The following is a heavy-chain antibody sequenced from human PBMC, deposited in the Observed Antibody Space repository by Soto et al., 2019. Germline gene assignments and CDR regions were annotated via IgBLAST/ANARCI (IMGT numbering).Heavy chain of an antibody. V-gene: IGHV1-69*02. D-gene: IGHD2-15*01. CDR3: ARVAHCSRGSCYSLGDAFDI. CDR2: IIPILGIA. J-gene: IGHJ3*02. Sequence: QVPLVQSGAEVKKPGSSVKVSCKASGGTFSSYTISWVRQAPGQGLEWMGRIIPILGIANYAQKFQGRVTITADKSTRTAYMELSSLRCEHTAVYYCARVAHCSRGSCYSLGDAFDIWGRGTMVTVSS. CDR1: GGTFSSYT.